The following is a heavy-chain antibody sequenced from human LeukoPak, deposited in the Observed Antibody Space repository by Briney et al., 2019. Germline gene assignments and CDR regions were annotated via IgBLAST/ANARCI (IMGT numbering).Heavy chain of an antibody. Sequence: GGSLRLSCAASGFIFSDYSMNWVRQAPGKGLEWVAFIRYDGSNKYYADSVKGRFTISRDNSKNTLYLQMNSLRAEDTAVYYCAKDRSGWTDYWGQGTLVTVSS. V-gene: IGHV3-30*02. CDR1: GFIFSDYS. D-gene: IGHD6-19*01. CDR2: IRYDGSNK. J-gene: IGHJ4*02. CDR3: AKDRSGWTDY.